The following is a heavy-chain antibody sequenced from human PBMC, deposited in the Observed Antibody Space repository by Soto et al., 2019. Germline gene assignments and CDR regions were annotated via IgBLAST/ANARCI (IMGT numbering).Heavy chain of an antibody. J-gene: IGHJ6*03. D-gene: IGHD3-3*01. CDR3: ARATGDDFWSGYSYYYYMDV. CDR1: GGSFSGYY. Sequence: SETLSLTCAVYGGSFSGYYRSWIRQPPGKGLEWIGEINHSGSTNYNPSLKSRVTISVDTSKNQFSLKLSSVTAADTAVYYCARATGDDFWSGYSYYYYMDVWGKGTTVTVSS. CDR2: INHSGST. V-gene: IGHV4-34*01.